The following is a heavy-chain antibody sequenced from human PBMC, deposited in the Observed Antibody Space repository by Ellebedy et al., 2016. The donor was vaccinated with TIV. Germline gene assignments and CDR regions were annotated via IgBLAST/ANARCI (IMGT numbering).Heavy chain of an antibody. CDR3: ARGDNNSGDV. CDR2: ISSSSSTI. Sequence: GESLKISXAASGFTFITYSMNWVRQAPGKGLEWVSYISSSSSTIYYADSVKGRFTISRDNAKNSLYLQMNSLRAEDTAVYYCARGDNNSGDVWGQGTTVTVSS. D-gene: IGHD1/OR15-1a*01. V-gene: IGHV3-48*04. J-gene: IGHJ6*01. CDR1: GFTFITYS.